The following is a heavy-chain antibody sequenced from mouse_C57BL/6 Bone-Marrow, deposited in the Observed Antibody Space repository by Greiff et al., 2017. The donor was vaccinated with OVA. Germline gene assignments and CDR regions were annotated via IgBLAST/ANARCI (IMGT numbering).Heavy chain of an antibody. D-gene: IGHD2-1*01. CDR1: GFNIKDDY. Sequence: EVHLVESGAELVRPGASVKLSCTASGFNIKDDYMHWVKQRPEQGLEWIGWIDPENGDTEYASKFQGKATITADTSSNTAYLQLSSLTSEDTAVYYCTTSIYYGNYFDYWGQGTTLTVSS. CDR3: TTSIYYGNYFDY. CDR2: IDPENGDT. J-gene: IGHJ2*01. V-gene: IGHV14-4*01.